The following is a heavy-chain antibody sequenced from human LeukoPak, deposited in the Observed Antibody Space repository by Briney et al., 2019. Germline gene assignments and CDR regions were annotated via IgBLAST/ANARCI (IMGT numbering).Heavy chain of an antibody. Sequence: SETLSLTCTVSGGSISSGGYYWSWIRQHPGKGLEWTGYIYYSGSTHYNPSLKSRVTISVDTSKNQFSLKLSSVTAADTAVYYCARIRITIFGVVSDFDYWGQGTLVTVSS. CDR1: GGSISSGGYY. V-gene: IGHV4-31*03. J-gene: IGHJ4*02. CDR2: IYYSGST. CDR3: ARIRITIFGVVSDFDY. D-gene: IGHD3-3*01.